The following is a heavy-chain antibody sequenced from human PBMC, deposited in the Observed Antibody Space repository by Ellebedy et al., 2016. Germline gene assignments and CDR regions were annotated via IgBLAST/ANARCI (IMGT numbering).Heavy chain of an antibody. CDR2: IWYDGSNK. D-gene: IGHD2-15*01. V-gene: IGHV3-33*01. Sequence: GESLKISCAASGFTFSSYAMHWVRQAPGKGLEWVAVIWYDGSNKYYADSVKGRFTISRDNSKNTLYLQMNSLRAEDTAVYYCARGSGVVAATWLLVDWGQGTLVTVSS. CDR3: ARGSGVVAATWLLVD. CDR1: GFTFSSYA. J-gene: IGHJ4*02.